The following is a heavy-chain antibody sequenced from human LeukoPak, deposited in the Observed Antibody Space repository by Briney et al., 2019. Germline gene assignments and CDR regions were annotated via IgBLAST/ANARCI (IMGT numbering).Heavy chain of an antibody. CDR2: IYHSGST. D-gene: IGHD6-19*01. CDR3: ARGIDTSGWYDY. V-gene: IGHV4-38-2*01. CDR1: GSSINIGYY. J-gene: IGHJ4*02. Sequence: PSETLSLTCAVSGSSINIGYYWGWIRQPPGKGLGWIGSIYHSGSTYYNPSLKSRVTISVDTSKNHFSLKLSSVPAADTAVYYCARGIDTSGWYDYWGQGTLVTVSS.